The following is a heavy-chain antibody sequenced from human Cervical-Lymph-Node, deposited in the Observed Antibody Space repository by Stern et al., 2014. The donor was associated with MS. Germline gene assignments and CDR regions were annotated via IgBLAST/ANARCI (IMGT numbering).Heavy chain of an antibody. V-gene: IGHV3-33*01. D-gene: IGHD3-3*01. J-gene: IGHJ6*02. Sequence: VQLVESGGGVVQPGRSLRLSCAASGFTFSSYGMHWVRQAPGKGLEWVAVIWYDGSNKYYADSVKGRFTISRDNSKNTLYLQMNSLRAEDTAVYYCARDRFLEWFPSYYYGMDVWGQGTTVTVSS. CDR2: IWYDGSNK. CDR3: ARDRFLEWFPSYYYGMDV. CDR1: GFTFSSYG.